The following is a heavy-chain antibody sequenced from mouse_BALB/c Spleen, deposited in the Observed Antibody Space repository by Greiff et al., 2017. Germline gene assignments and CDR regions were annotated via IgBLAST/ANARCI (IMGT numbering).Heavy chain of an antibody. V-gene: IGHV6-6*02. CDR1: GFTFSNYW. D-gene: IGHD1-2*01. CDR3: TKPHYYGGFDY. CDR2: IRLKSNNYAT. Sequence: EVHLVESGGGLVQPGGSMKLSCVASGFTFSNYWMNWVRQSPEKGLEWVAEIRLKSNNYATHYAESVKGRFTISRDDSKSSVYLQMNNLRAEDTGIYCCTKPHYYGGFDYWGQGTTLTVSS. J-gene: IGHJ2*01.